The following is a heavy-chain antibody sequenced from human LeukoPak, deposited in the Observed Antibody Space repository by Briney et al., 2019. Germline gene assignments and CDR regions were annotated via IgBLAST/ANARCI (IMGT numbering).Heavy chain of an antibody. D-gene: IGHD3-22*01. CDR2: INPNSGGT. CDR1: GSTFTLYY. V-gene: IGHV1-2*02. Sequence: ASVKVSCNASGSTFTLYYMHWVRQAPGKGLEWMGWINPNSGGTNYAQKFQGRVTMTRDTSIRTAYMELSRLRSDDTVVYYCARELRYYDSSGYYGYWGQGTLVTVSS. J-gene: IGHJ4*02. CDR3: ARELRYYDSSGYYGY.